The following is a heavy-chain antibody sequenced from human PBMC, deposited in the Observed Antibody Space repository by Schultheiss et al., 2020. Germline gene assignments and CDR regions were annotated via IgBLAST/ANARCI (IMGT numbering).Heavy chain of an antibody. Sequence: SLRLSCAASGFTFSSYGMHWVRQAPGKGLEWVAVIWYDGSNKYYADSVKGRFTISRDNSKNTLYLQMNSLRAEDTAVYYCARDKDPFWSGYYIYYYYYGMDVWGQGTTVTVSS. CDR3: ARDKDPFWSGYYIYYYYYGMDV. V-gene: IGHV3-33*01. J-gene: IGHJ6*02. CDR1: GFTFSSYG. D-gene: IGHD3-3*01. CDR2: IWYDGSNK.